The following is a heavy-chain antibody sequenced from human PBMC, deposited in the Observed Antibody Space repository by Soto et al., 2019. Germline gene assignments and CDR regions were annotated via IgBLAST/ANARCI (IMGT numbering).Heavy chain of an antibody. CDR1: GYSFTGHY. J-gene: IGHJ6*02. Sequence: QVQHVQSGAEVKKPGDSVKVSCKASGYSFTGHYMHWVRRAPGQGLEWMGWVNLNTGGTDYAQEFQGRVTMTMATSIRTVYLEVTRLKFDDTAIYYCARDPSSFLGRVYGMDVWGQGTAVTVSS. V-gene: IGHV1-2*02. CDR2: VNLNTGGT. CDR3: ARDPSSFLGRVYGMDV.